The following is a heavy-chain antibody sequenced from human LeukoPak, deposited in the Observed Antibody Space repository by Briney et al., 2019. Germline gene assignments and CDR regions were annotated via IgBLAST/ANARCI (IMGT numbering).Heavy chain of an antibody. Sequence: PSETLSLTCAVYGGSFSGYYWSWVRQPPGKGLEWIGEINHSGSTNYNPSLKSRVTISVDTSKNQFSLKLSSVTAADTAVYYCARFQFDPWGQGTLVTVSS. CDR2: INHSGST. V-gene: IGHV4-34*01. J-gene: IGHJ5*02. CDR3: ARFQFDP. CDR1: GGSFSGYY.